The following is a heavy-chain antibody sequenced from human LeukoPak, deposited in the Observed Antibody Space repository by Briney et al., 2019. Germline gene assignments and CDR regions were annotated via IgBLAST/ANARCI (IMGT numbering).Heavy chain of an antibody. CDR1: GFTFRSYG. D-gene: IGHD4-23*01. CDR3: AKDPSPDITVVTRMGAFDI. J-gene: IGHJ3*02. CDR2: ISESGGTT. V-gene: IGHV3-23*01. Sequence: PGGSLRLSCAAFGFTFRSYGMTWVRQAPGKGLEWVSGISESGGTTSYADSVKGRFTISRDNSKNTVYLQMNSLRAEDTAVYYCAKDPSPDITVVTRMGAFDIWGQGTMVTVSS.